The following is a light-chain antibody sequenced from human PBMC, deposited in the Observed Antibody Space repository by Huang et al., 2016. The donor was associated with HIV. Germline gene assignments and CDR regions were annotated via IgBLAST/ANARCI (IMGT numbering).Light chain of an antibody. CDR1: QSIRND. V-gene: IGKV1-39*01. CDR3: HQSYNNPWT. J-gene: IGKJ1*01. Sequence: DVQMTQSPPSVSASVGDRVTITCRASQSIRNDFKWYQQRPGEAPKLLLYAASSLQSGVPSRFSGGGSGTDFALTISSLQPEDFATYYCHQSYNNPWTFGQGTKVESK. CDR2: AAS.